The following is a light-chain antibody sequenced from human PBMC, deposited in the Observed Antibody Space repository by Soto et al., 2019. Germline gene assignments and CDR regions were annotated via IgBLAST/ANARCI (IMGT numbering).Light chain of an antibody. CDR2: AAS. J-gene: IGKJ4*01. CDR1: QSVDNT. V-gene: IGKV3-15*01. Sequence: EIVMTQSPPTLSVSPGETATLSCRASQSVDNTLAWYQQRPGQSPRLLIYAASTRAPGVPPRSSGSGSGTEFILSISGLHSNDFALFFCQHDYKCALSFGRGTKVVIK. CDR3: QHDYKCALS.